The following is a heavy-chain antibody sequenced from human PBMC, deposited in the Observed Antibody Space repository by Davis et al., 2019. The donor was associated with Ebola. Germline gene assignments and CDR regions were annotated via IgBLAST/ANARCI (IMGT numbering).Heavy chain of an antibody. J-gene: IGHJ4*02. CDR3: AKGVQLWYNFDY. CDR2: ISSSSYYI. V-gene: IGHV3-21*01. Sequence: GGSLRLSCAASGFTFSSYSMNWVRQAPGKGMEWVSSISSSSYYIYYADSLKGRFTISRDNAKNSLYLQMNSLRAEDTAVYYCAKGVQLWYNFDYWGQGTLVTVSS. CDR1: GFTFSSYS. D-gene: IGHD5-18*01.